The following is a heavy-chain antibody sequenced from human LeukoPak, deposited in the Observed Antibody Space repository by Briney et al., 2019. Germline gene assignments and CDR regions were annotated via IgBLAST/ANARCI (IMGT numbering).Heavy chain of an antibody. Sequence: ASVNVSCKASGYTFTGYYMHWVRQAPGQGLEWMGWINPNSGGTNYARKFRGRVTMTRDRSISTAYMELSRLRSDDTAGYYCARDLGFSSPAPDAFDIWGQGTMVTVSS. CDR2: INPNSGGT. V-gene: IGHV1-2*02. CDR1: GYTFTGYY. CDR3: ARDLGFSSPAPDAFDI. D-gene: IGHD2-2*01. J-gene: IGHJ3*02.